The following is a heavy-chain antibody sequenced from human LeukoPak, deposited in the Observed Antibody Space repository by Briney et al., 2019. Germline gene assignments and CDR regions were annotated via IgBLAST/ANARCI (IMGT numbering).Heavy chain of an antibody. V-gene: IGHV1-18*01. CDR2: ISTYDDNI. CDR1: GYTFTTYG. CDR3: ARTSHYVDIAATIPYGIYYFDY. Sequence: ASVKVSCKASGYTFTTYGLSWVRQAPGQGLEWLGWISTYDDNIKYAQSLQGRLTLTIDTSTSTAYMELRSLTSDDTAVYYCARTSHYVDIAATIPYGIYYFDYWGQGTLVTVSS. J-gene: IGHJ4*02. D-gene: IGHD5-12*01.